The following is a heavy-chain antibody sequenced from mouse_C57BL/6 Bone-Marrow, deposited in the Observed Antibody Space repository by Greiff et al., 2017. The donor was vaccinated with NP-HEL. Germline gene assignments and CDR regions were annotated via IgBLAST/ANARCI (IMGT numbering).Heavy chain of an antibody. V-gene: IGHV1-55*01. CDR3: SRGPLYYGSSYWFAY. CDR2: IYPGSGST. CDR1: GYTFTSYW. D-gene: IGHD1-1*01. J-gene: IGHJ3*01. Sequence: QVQLQQPGAELVKPGASVKMSCKASGYTFTSYWITWVKQRPGQGLEWIGDIYPGSGSTNYKEKFKSKATLTVDTSSSTAYMQLSSLTSEDSAVYYCSRGPLYYGSSYWFAYWDQGTLVTVSA.